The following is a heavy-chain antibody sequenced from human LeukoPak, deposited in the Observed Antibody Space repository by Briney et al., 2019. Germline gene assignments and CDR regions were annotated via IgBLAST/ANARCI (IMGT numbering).Heavy chain of an antibody. CDR3: AKGITYSAVTYFDY. D-gene: IGHD4-17*01. J-gene: IGHJ4*02. CDR2: ISYDGSNK. V-gene: IGHV3-30*18. CDR1: GFTLTSYG. Sequence: RRSLRPSSAASGFTLTSYGTHWVRQSPRKRLERVAVISYDGSNKYYADSVKGRFTISRDNSKNTLYLQMNSLRAEDTAVYYCAKGITYSAVTYFDYWGQGTLVTVSS.